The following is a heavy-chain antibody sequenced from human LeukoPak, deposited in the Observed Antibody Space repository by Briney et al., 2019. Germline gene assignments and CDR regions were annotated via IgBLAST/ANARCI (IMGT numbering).Heavy chain of an antibody. D-gene: IGHD1/OR15-1a*01. CDR1: GASIDSSNW. CDR2: VYHSGST. CDR3: ARDHIALGTAAKKDALDF. V-gene: IGHV4-4*02. J-gene: IGHJ3*01. Sequence: SETLSLTCAVSGASIDSSNWWSWVRQPPGKGLEWLGEVYHSGSTNYNPSLMSGGTISVDTSKNQFFLTLGSVTAADTAVYFCARDHIALGTAAKKDALDFWGQGTAVIVSS.